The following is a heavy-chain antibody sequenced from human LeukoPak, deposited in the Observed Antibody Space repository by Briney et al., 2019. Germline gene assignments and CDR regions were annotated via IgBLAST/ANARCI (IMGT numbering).Heavy chain of an antibody. V-gene: IGHV3-23*01. J-gene: IGHJ4*02. D-gene: IGHD5-18*01. CDR2: VSGSGGST. Sequence: GGSLRLSCAASAFTFRPYAMIWVRQAPGKGLEWVSTVSGSGGSTYYADSVKGRFTISRDNSNNTLYLEMNSLRAEDTAAYYCAKGAASRGYTYVANWGQGTLVTVSS. CDR1: AFTFRPYA. CDR3: AKGAASRGYTYVAN.